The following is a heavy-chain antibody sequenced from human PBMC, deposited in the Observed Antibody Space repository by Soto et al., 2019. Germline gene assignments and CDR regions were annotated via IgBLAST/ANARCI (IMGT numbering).Heavy chain of an antibody. V-gene: IGHV1-69*01. CDR2: IIPIFGTA. J-gene: IGHJ5*02. CDR3: ARETYVVVAATEPELFFDP. D-gene: IGHD2-15*01. CDR1: GGTFSSYA. Sequence: QVQLVQSGAEVKKPGSSVKVSCKASGGTFSSYAISWVRQAPGQGLEWMGGIIPIFGTANYAQKFQGRVTITADESTSPAYMELSSLRSEDTAVYYCARETYVVVAATEPELFFDPLGQGTLVTVSS.